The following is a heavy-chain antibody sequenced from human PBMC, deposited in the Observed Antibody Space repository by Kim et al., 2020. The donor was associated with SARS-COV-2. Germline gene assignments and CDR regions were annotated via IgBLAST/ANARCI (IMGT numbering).Heavy chain of an antibody. Sequence: GGSLRLSCAASGFTFSSYAMHWVRQAPGKGLEWVAVISYDGSNKYYADSVKGRFTISRDNSKNTLYLQMNSLRAEDTAVYYCARWSGNAIDYWGHGTLVTVSS. CDR2: ISYDGSNK. V-gene: IGHV3-30-3*01. D-gene: IGHD3-3*01. CDR3: ARWSGNAIDY. CDR1: GFTFSSYA. J-gene: IGHJ4*01.